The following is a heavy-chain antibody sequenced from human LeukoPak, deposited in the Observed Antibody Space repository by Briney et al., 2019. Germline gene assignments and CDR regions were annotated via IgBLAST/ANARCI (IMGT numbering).Heavy chain of an antibody. Sequence: GESLKISCQGSGYSFTSYWIGWVRQMPGKGLEGMGIIYPGDSDTRYSPSFQGQVTISADKSISTAYLQWSSLKASDTAMYYCARRSRTNGPDYWGQGTLVTVSS. J-gene: IGHJ4*02. CDR1: GYSFTSYW. D-gene: IGHD1-14*01. CDR3: ARRSRTNGPDY. CDR2: IYPGDSDT. V-gene: IGHV5-51*01.